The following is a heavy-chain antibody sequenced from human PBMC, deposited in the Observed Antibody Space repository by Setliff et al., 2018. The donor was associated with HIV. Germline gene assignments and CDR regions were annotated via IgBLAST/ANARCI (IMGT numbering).Heavy chain of an antibody. J-gene: IGHJ5*02. V-gene: IGHV4-39*01. CDR2: ILDGRVT. D-gene: IGHD6-19*01. Sequence: SETLSLTCTGSGDSITSGHFYWGWIRQAPGKGLEWIGNILDGRVTFFNPSLRGRVTISVDASKNQVSLTLRSVTAADSAVYHCARPHSGRGGGAYFDPWGQGILVTVSS. CDR1: GDSITSGHFY. CDR3: ARPHSGRGGGAYFDP.